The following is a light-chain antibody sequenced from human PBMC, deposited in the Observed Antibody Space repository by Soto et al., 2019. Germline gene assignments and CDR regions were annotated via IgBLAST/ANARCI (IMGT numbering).Light chain of an antibody. CDR1: HSNIGRNS. Sequence: QSVLTQPPSASGTPGQRVTIPCSGTHSNIGRNSVNWYLQLPGTAPRLLILSSNQRPLGVPDRFSGSRSGTSASLAITGLRSEDDAYYYCAAWDDSLNGRVFGGGTKLTVL. V-gene: IGLV1-44*01. CDR3: AAWDDSLNGRV. J-gene: IGLJ3*02. CDR2: SSN.